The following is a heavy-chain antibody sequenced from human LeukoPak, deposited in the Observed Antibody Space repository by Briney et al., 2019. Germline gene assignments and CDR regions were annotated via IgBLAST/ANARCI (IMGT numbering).Heavy chain of an antibody. CDR2: INHSGST. V-gene: IGHV4-31*03. J-gene: IGHJ6*02. CDR1: GGSISSGGYY. Sequence: PSETLSLTCTVSGGSISSGGYYWSWIRQHPGKGLEWIGYINHSGSTNYNPSLKSRVTISVDTSKNQFSLKLSSVTAADTAVYYCARGVQRGYYGMDVWGQGTTVTVSS. CDR3: ARGVQRGYYGMDV. D-gene: IGHD6-25*01.